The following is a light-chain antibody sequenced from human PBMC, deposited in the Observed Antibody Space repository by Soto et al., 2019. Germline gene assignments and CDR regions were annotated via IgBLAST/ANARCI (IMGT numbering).Light chain of an antibody. CDR3: QQYRTSPIT. J-gene: IGKJ2*01. Sequence: EIVLTQSPGTLSSSPGERATLSCRASQIVSSNSLGWYQQKLGQAPRLLIFDTSSRASGVPDRFSGSGSGTDFTLTISGLEPEDFAVYYCQQYRTSPITFGQGTTVDIK. CDR1: QIVSSNS. V-gene: IGKV3-20*01. CDR2: DTS.